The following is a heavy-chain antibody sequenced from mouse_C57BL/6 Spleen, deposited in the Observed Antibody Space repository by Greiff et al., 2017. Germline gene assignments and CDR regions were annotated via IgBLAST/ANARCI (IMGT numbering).Heavy chain of an antibody. V-gene: IGHV1-26*01. CDR2: INPNNGGT. CDR3: ARSYYGSSYDFDY. D-gene: IGHD1-1*01. J-gene: IGHJ2*01. Sequence: EVQLKQSGPELVKPGASVKISCKASGYTFTDYYMNWVKQSHGKSLEWIGDINPNNGGTSYNQKFKGKATLTVDKSSSTAYMELRSLTSEDSAVYYCARSYYGSSYDFDYWGQGTTLTVSS. CDR1: GYTFTDYY.